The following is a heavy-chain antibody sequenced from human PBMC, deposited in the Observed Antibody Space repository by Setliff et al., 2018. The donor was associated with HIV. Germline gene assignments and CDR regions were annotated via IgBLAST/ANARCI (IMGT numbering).Heavy chain of an antibody. CDR1: GFSVTDTY. Sequence: GSLRLSCEASGFSVTDTYMGWVRQAPGKGLEWVTLMYKGGKTYYADFVKGRFTIARDDSKNTVSLQMTNLGTGDTAMYYCAKGGYGGAYYVAGYWGQGTLVTVLL. CDR2: MYKGGKT. J-gene: IGHJ4*02. D-gene: IGHD5-18*01. CDR3: AKGGYGGAYYVAGY. V-gene: IGHV3-66*02.